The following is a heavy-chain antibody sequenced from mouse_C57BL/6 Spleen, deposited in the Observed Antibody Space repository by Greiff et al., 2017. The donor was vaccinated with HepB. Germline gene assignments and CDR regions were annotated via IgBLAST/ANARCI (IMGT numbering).Heavy chain of an antibody. Sequence: EVKLVESGPGMVKPSQSLSLTCTVTGYSITSGYDWHWIRHFPGNKLEWMGYISYSGSTNYNPSLKSRISITHDTSKNHFFLKLNSVTTEDTATYYCARGWDGYWYFDVWGTGTTVTVSS. CDR1: GYSITSGYD. V-gene: IGHV3-1*01. CDR3: ARGWDGYWYFDV. J-gene: IGHJ1*03. D-gene: IGHD4-1*01. CDR2: ISYSGST.